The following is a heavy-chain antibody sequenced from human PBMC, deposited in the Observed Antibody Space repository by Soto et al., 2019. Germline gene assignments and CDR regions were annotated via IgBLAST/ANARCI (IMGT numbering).Heavy chain of an antibody. CDR1: GFTFGTSG. Sequence: GLSPRVSRSAAGFTFGTSGMHWVLQAPGTGLEWLQVISHDGSQKFYGDSVKGRFTLLRDNSKKIVYLQLSSLRPDDTVVSYCAKDPPYTVRSCYYSHFDYWGQGTMVTVSS. J-gene: IGHJ4*02. CDR2: ISHDGSQK. CDR3: AKDPPYTVRSCYYSHFDY. D-gene: IGHD3-22*01. V-gene: IGHV3-30*18.